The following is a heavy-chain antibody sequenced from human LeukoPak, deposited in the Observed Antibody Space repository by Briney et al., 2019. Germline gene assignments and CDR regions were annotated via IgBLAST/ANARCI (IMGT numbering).Heavy chain of an antibody. CDR1: GFTGSSNY. D-gene: IGHD3-10*01. CDR3: VNSVMVRGVIRPY. CDR2: IYSGGST. Sequence: GGSLRLSCAASGFTGSSNYMSWVRQAPGKGLEWVSVIYSGGSTYYADSLKGRFTISRDNSKNTLYLQMNSLRAEDTAVYYCVNSVMVRGVIRPYWGQGTLVTVSS. J-gene: IGHJ4*02. V-gene: IGHV3-66*01.